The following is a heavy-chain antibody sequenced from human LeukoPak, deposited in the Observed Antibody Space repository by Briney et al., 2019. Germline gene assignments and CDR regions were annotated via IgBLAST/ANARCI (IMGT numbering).Heavy chain of an antibody. J-gene: IGHJ3*02. D-gene: IGHD6-13*01. Sequence: PSETLSLTCTVSGGSISSYYWSWIRQPPGKGLEWIGYIYYSGSTNYNPSLKSRVTISVDTSKNQFSLKLSSVTAADTAVYYCARATRAAANAFDIWGRGTMVTVSS. V-gene: IGHV4-59*01. CDR2: IYYSGST. CDR1: GGSISSYY. CDR3: ARATRAAANAFDI.